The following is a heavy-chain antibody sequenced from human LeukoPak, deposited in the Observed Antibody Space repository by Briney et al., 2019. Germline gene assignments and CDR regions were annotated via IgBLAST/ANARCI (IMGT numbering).Heavy chain of an antibody. CDR2: INSDGGST. V-gene: IGHV3-74*01. CDR1: GFTFSSYW. J-gene: IGHJ4*02. CDR3: ARDQRGSVDY. Sequence: GGSLRLSCAASGFTFSSYWMHWVRQAPGKGLVGVSRINSDGGSTYYADSVKGRFTISRDNAKNTLYLQMNSLRVEDTAVYYCARDQRGSVDYWGQGTLVTVSS. D-gene: IGHD3-10*01.